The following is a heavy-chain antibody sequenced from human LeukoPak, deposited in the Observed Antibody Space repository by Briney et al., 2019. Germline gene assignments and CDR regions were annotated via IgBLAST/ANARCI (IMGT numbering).Heavy chain of an antibody. V-gene: IGHV3-21*04. CDR3: ARDGRLFPLEAFDI. CDR1: GFTFSSYS. Sequence: GGSLRLSCAASGFTFSSYSMNWVRQAPGKGLEWVSSISSSSSYIYYADSVKGRFTISRDNAKNSLYLQMNSLRAEDTALYYCARDGRLFPLEAFDIWGQGTMVTVSS. CDR2: ISSSSSYI. D-gene: IGHD3-22*01. J-gene: IGHJ3*02.